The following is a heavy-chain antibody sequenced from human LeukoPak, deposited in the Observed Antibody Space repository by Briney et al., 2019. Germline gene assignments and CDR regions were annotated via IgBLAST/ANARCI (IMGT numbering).Heavy chain of an antibody. V-gene: IGHV3-23*01. J-gene: IGHJ4*02. CDR2: ITNSGGDT. CDR3: AKGSAASRPYYFDY. D-gene: IGHD6-25*01. CDR1: GFPFNNYA. Sequence: GGSLRLSCAASGFPFNNYAMSWVRQAPGKGLERFSAITNSGGDTYHADSVKGRFTISRDNSKNTLHLQMNSLRAEDTAIYFCAKGSAASRPYYFDYWGQGTLVTVSS.